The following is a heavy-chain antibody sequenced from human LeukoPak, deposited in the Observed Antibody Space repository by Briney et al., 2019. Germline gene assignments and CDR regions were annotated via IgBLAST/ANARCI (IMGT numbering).Heavy chain of an antibody. Sequence: GASVKVSCKASGYTFTSYGISWVRQAPGQGLEWMGWISAYNGNTNYAQKLQGRVTITTETTTSTAYMELRSLRSDDTAVYYCARDSGSYHFDYWGQGTLVTVSS. CDR3: ARDSGSYHFDY. V-gene: IGHV1-18*01. D-gene: IGHD1-26*01. CDR2: ISAYNGNT. J-gene: IGHJ4*02. CDR1: GYTFTSYG.